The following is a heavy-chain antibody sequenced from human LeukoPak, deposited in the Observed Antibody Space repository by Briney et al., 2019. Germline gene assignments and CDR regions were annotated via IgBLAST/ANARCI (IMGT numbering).Heavy chain of an antibody. CDR1: GGSISSSNW. Sequence: SGTLSLTCAVSGGSISSSNWWSWVRLPPGKGLEWIGEIYHSGSTNYNPSLKSPVTISVDKSKNQFSLKLSSVTAADTAVYYCARFDDYGTFDYWGQGTLVTVSS. J-gene: IGHJ4*02. CDR3: ARFDDYGTFDY. D-gene: IGHD4-17*01. V-gene: IGHV4-4*02. CDR2: IYHSGST.